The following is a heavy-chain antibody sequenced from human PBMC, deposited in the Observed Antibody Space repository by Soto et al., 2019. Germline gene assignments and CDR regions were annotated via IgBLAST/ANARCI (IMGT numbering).Heavy chain of an antibody. V-gene: IGHV1-24*01. D-gene: IGHD6-13*01. CDR1: GYTLTELS. CDR3: ATESSSWPWRWFDP. J-gene: IGHJ5*02. CDR2: FDPEDGET. Sequence: EASVKVSCKVSGYTLTELSMHWVRQAPGKGLEWMGGFDPEDGETIYAQKFQGRVTMTEDTSTDTAYMELSSLRSEDTAVYYCATESSSWPWRWFDPWGQGTLVTVSS.